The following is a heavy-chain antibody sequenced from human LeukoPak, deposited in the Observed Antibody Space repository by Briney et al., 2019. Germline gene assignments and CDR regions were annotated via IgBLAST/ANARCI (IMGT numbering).Heavy chain of an antibody. CDR2: INISGGST. V-gene: IGHV3-23*01. D-gene: IGHD2/OR15-2a*01. Sequence: GGSLRLSCAASGFTFSNHAMTWVRQAPGKGLEWVSTINISGGSTFYADSVKGRFTISRDNSKNTLSLQMNSLRAEDTAIYYCAKGESRDYLNYFDYLNYFDHWGQGALVTVSS. CDR1: GFTFSNHA. CDR3: AKGESRDYLNYFDYLNYFDH. J-gene: IGHJ4*02.